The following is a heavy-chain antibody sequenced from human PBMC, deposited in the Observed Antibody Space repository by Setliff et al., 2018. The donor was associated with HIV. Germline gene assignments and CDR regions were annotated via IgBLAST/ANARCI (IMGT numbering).Heavy chain of an antibody. J-gene: IGHJ3*01. CDR2: IRSGGGAI. CDR3: TRGLQYSFDL. D-gene: IGHD2-21*01. Sequence: GGSLRLSCTVSGFTYSDYSMNWVRQTPGKGLEWVSYIRSGGGAIYYGDSVRGRFSISRVDAANSLYLQMSSLRVEDTAVHYCTRGLQYSFDLWGRGTMVT. CDR1: GFTYSDYS. V-gene: IGHV3-48*04.